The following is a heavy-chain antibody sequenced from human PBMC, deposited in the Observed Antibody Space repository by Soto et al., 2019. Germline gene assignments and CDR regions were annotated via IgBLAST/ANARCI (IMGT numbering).Heavy chain of an antibody. CDR1: GLIFSDYY. J-gene: IGHJ6*02. V-gene: IGHV3-11*05. CDR3: ARELDGIDV. Sequence: QVQLVESGGGLVKPGGSLRLSCAASGLIFSDYYMSWIRQAPGKGLEWVSYISSSGHYTKNADSVQGRFTISRDNAKNSLYLQMNNLRAEHTAVYYCARELDGIDVWGQGTTVTVSS. CDR2: ISSSGHYT. D-gene: IGHD3-3*02.